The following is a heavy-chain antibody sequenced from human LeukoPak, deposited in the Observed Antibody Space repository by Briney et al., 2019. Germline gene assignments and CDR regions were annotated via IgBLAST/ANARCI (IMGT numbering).Heavy chain of an antibody. CDR3: AKDSRDILTGEFDY. D-gene: IGHD3-9*01. CDR2: ISWNSGSI. V-gene: IGHV3-9*01. CDR1: GFTFDDYA. Sequence: GGSLRLSCAASGFTFDDYAMHWVRQAPGKGLEWVSGISWNSGSIGYADSVKGRFTISRDNAKNSLYLQMNSLRAEDTALYYCAKDSRDILTGEFDYWGQGTLVTVSS. J-gene: IGHJ4*02.